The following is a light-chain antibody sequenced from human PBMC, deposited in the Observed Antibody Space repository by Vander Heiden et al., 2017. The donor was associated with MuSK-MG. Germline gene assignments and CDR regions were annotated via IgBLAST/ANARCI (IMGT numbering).Light chain of an antibody. Sequence: QSALTLPRSVSGSPGQSVTISCTGASSDVGGYNYVSWYQQRPGKAPKLMIYDVSKRPSGVPDHFSGSKSGNTASLTISGLQAEDEADYYCCSYAGTYTFVFGTGTKVTVL. CDR2: DVS. CDR1: SSDVGGYNY. V-gene: IGLV2-11*01. J-gene: IGLJ1*01. CDR3: CSYAGTYTFV.